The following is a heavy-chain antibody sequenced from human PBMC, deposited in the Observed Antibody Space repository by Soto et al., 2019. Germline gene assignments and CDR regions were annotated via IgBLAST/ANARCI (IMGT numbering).Heavy chain of an antibody. D-gene: IGHD2-21*02. J-gene: IGHJ4*02. Sequence: GGSLRLSCAASGFTFSSYEMNWVRQAPGKGLEWVSYISSSGSTIYYADSVKGRFTISRDNAKNSLYLQMNSLRAEDTAVYYCARDPYCGGDCYSVGDDYWGQGTLVTVSS. CDR3: ARDPYCGGDCYSVGDDY. CDR2: ISSSGSTI. V-gene: IGHV3-48*03. CDR1: GFTFSSYE.